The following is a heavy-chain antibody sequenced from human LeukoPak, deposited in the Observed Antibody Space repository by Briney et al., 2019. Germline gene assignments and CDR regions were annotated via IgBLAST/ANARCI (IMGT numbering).Heavy chain of an antibody. Sequence: PGRSLRLSCAASGFTFDDYAMRWVRQAPGKGLEWVSGISWNSGSIGYADSVKGRFTISRDNAKNSLYLQMNSLRAEDMALYYCAKGRGGYNPRFDAFDIWGQGTMVTVSS. CDR3: AKGRGGYNPRFDAFDI. D-gene: IGHD5-24*01. V-gene: IGHV3-9*03. CDR2: ISWNSGSI. J-gene: IGHJ3*02. CDR1: GFTFDDYA.